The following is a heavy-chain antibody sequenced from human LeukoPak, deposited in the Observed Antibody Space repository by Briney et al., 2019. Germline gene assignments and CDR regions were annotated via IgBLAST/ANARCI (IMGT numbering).Heavy chain of an antibody. CDR1: GFTFDDYA. CDR2: ISWNSGSI. D-gene: IGHD3-22*01. Sequence: QSGGSLRLSCAASGFTFDDYAMHCVRQAPGKGLEWVSGISWNSGSIGYADSVKGRFTISRDNSKNSLYLQMNSLRAEDTALYYCAKDIGEDYYDSSGYFDYWGQGTLVTVSS. V-gene: IGHV3-9*01. CDR3: AKDIGEDYYDSSGYFDY. J-gene: IGHJ4*02.